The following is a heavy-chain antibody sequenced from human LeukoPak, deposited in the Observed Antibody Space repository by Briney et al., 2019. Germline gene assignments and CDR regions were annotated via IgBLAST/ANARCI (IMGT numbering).Heavy chain of an antibody. V-gene: IGHV1-69*05. CDR3: ARLSVGIYGDYGDAFDI. D-gene: IGHD4-17*01. CDR2: IIPIFGTA. J-gene: IGHJ3*02. CDR1: GGTFSSYA. Sequence: SVKVSCKASGGTFSSYAISWVRQALGQGLEWMGGIIPIFGTANYAQKFQGRVTITTDESTSTAYMELSSLRSEDTAVYYCARLSVGIYGDYGDAFDIWGQGTMVTVSS.